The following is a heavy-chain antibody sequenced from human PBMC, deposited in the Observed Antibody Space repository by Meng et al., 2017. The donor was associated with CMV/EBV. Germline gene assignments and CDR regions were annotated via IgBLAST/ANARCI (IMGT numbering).Heavy chain of an antibody. D-gene: IGHD3-10*01. CDR1: GGSISSSSYY. V-gene: IGHV4-39*06. Sequence: RPRLAEAGPGLVKPSETLSLTCTVSGGSISSSSYYWGWIRQPPGKGLEWIGSIYYSGSTYYNPSLKSRVTISVDTSKNQFSLKLSSVTAADTAVYYCASLAGDYWGQGTLVTVSS. J-gene: IGHJ4*02. CDR2: IYYSGST. CDR3: ASLAGDY.